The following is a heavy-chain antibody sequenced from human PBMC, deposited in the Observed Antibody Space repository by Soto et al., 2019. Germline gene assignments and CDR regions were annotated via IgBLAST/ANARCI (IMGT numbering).Heavy chain of an antibody. J-gene: IGHJ4*02. Sequence: EVQLLESGGGLVEPGGSLRLSCAASGFILSNYAMTWVRLAPGKGLEWVSSISASGSTYHADFVKGRFTISRDNSKNTLYLQMNSLRAEDTAVYYCAKDLRGSTYAGGQGALVTVSS. D-gene: IGHD4-4*01. CDR2: ISASGST. CDR1: GFILSNYA. V-gene: IGHV3-23*01. CDR3: AKDLRGSTYA.